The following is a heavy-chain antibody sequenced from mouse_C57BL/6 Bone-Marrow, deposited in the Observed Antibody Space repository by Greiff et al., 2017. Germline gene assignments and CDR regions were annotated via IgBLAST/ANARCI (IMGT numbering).Heavy chain of an antibody. CDR1: GFNFKNTY. J-gene: IGHJ2*01. D-gene: IGHD2-14*01. CDR3: ARWGYGDY. V-gene: IGHV14-3*01. Sequence: VQLQQSVAELVRPGASVKLSCTASGFNFKNTYMHWVKQRPEQGLEWIGRIDPANGNTKYAPKFQGMATITADTTSNTAYLQLSSLTSEDTAIYYCARWGYGDYWGQGTTLTVSS. CDR2: IDPANGNT.